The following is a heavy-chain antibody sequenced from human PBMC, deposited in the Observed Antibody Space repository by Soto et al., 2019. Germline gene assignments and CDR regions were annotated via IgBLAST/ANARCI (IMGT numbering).Heavy chain of an antibody. Sequence: PSETLSLTCTVSGGSISSYYWSWIRQPPGKGLEWIGYIYYSGSTNYNPSLKSRVTISVDTSKNQFSLKLSSVTAADTAVYYCARATGLWGSSASIFDYWGQGTLVTVSS. J-gene: IGHJ4*02. D-gene: IGHD6-6*01. V-gene: IGHV4-59*01. CDR1: GGSISSYY. CDR3: ARATGLWGSSASIFDY. CDR2: IYYSGST.